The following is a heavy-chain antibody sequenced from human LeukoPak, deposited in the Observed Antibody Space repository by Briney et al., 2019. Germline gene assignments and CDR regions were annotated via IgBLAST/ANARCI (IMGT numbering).Heavy chain of an antibody. CDR1: GFTFSSYW. CDR2: INSDGSST. J-gene: IGHJ5*02. Sequence: GGSLRLSCAASGFTFSSYWMHWVRQAPGKGLVWVSRINSDGSSTSYADSVKGRFTISRDNAKNTLYLQMSSLRAEDTAVYYCARDRQQLEWWFDPWGQGTLVTVSS. CDR3: ARDRQQLEWWFDP. D-gene: IGHD6-13*01. V-gene: IGHV3-74*01.